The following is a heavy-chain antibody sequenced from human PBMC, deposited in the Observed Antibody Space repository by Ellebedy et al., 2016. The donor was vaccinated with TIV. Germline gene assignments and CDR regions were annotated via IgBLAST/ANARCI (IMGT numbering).Heavy chain of an antibody. J-gene: IGHJ2*01. V-gene: IGHV1-69*06. CDR1: GGTFSSYA. CDR3: ARLGSSSPYWYFDL. D-gene: IGHD6-6*01. Sequence: SVKVSXXASGGTFSSYAISWVRQAPGQGLEWMGGIIPIFGTANYAQKFQGRVTITADKSTSTAYMELSSLRAEDTAVYYCARLGSSSPYWYFDLWGRGTLVTVSS. CDR2: IIPIFGTA.